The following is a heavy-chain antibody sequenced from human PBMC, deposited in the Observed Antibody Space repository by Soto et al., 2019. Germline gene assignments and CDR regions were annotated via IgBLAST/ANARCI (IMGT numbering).Heavy chain of an antibody. J-gene: IGHJ4*02. V-gene: IGHV1-46*01. CDR3: ARCELGSLPSPFFDY. D-gene: IGHD7-27*01. CDR1: GYTFTSYY. Sequence: ASVKVSCKASGYTFTSYYMHWVRQAPGQGLEWMGIINPSGGSTSYAQKFQGRVTMTRDTSTSTVYMELSSLRSEDTAVYYCARCELGSLPSPFFDYWGQGTLVTVSS. CDR2: INPSGGST.